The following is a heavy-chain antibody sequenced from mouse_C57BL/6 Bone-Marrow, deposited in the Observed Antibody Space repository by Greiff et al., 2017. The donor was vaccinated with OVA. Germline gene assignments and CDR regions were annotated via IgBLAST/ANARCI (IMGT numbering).Heavy chain of an antibody. V-gene: IGHV2-9-1*01. CDR1: GFSLTSYA. Sequence: VKLMESGPGLVAPSQSLSITCTVSGFSLTSYAISWVRQPPGKGLEWLGVIWTGGGTNYNSALKSRLSISKDNSKSQVFLKMNSLQTDDTARYYCARNYYGSSLAWFAYWGQGTLVTVSA. D-gene: IGHD1-1*01. CDR2: IWTGGGT. CDR3: ARNYYGSSLAWFAY. J-gene: IGHJ3*01.